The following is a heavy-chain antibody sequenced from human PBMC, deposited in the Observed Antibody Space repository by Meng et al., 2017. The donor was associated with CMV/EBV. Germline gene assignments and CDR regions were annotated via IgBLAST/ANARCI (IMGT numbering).Heavy chain of an antibody. CDR2: IYYSGST. J-gene: IGHJ5*02. CDR3: ARRIGDIVVVPAAIHASQNWFDP. D-gene: IGHD2-2*02. V-gene: IGHV4-39*01. Sequence: SETLSLTCTVSGGSISSSSYYWGWIRQPPGKGLEWIGSIYYSGSTYYNPSLKSRDTISVDTSKNQFSLKLSSVTAADTAVYYCARRIGDIVVVPAAIHASQNWFDPWGQGTLVTVSS. CDR1: GGSISSSSYY.